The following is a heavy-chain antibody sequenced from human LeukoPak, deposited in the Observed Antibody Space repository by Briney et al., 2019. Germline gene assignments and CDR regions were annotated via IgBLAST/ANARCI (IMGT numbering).Heavy chain of an antibody. V-gene: IGHV4-34*01. D-gene: IGHD6-6*01. CDR1: GGSFSGYY. Sequence: SETLSLTCAVYGGSFSGYYWSWIRQPPGKGLEWIGEINHSGSANYNPSLKSRVTISVDTSKNQFSLKLSSVTAADTAVYYCAGSIAARLDYWGQGTLVTVSS. CDR2: INHSGSA. CDR3: AGSIAARLDY. J-gene: IGHJ4*02.